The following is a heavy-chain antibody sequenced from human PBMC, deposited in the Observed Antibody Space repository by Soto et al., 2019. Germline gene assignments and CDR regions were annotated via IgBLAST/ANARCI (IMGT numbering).Heavy chain of an antibody. CDR1: GDSVSGNSAA. Sequence: SQTLSLTCAISGDSVSGNSAAWTWIRQSPSRGLEWLGRTYYRSRWYNDYAVSVKSRITVTPDTSKNQFSLHLNSVTPEDTAVYYXAREFPYYVSSDSYLDYWGQGALVSVPS. V-gene: IGHV6-1*01. CDR3: AREFPYYVSSDSYLDY. J-gene: IGHJ4*02. CDR2: TYYRSRWYN. D-gene: IGHD3-16*01.